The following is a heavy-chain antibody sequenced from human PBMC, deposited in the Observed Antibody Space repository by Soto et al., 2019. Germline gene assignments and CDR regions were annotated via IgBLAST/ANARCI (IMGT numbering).Heavy chain of an antibody. CDR1: GFTFSSYW. CDR3: ARAEPTYDFWSGYYRRLGYFDY. CDR2: INIDGSST. D-gene: IGHD3-3*01. V-gene: IGHV3-74*01. J-gene: IGHJ4*02. Sequence: GGSLRLSCAACGFTFSSYWMHGVRQAPGKGLVWVSRINIDGSSTSYADSVKGRFTISRDNAKNTLYLQMNSLRAEDTAVYYCARAEPTYDFWSGYYRRLGYFDYWGQGTLVTVSS.